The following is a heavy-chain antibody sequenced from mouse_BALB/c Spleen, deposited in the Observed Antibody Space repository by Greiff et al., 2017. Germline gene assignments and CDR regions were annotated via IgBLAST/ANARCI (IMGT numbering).Heavy chain of an antibody. CDR2: IWSGGST. V-gene: IGHV2-4-1*01. J-gene: IGHJ3*01. D-gene: IGHD3-1*01. Sequence: VQLQESGPGLVRPSQSLSITCTVSGFSLTSYGVHWVRQSPGKGLEWLGVIWSGGSTDYNAAFISRLSISKDNSKSQVFFKMNSLQADDTAIYYCARNSGGSAWFAYWGQGTLVTVSA. CDR3: ARNSGGSAWFAY. CDR1: GFSLTSYG.